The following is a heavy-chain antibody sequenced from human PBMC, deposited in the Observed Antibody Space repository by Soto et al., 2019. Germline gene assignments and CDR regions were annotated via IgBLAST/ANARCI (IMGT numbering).Heavy chain of an antibody. CDR2: IIPIFGTA. CDR3: ASKVVAATTGRYYYYYGMDV. Sequence: SVKVSCKASGGTFSSYAISWVRQAPGQGLEWMGGIIPIFGTANYAQKFQGRVTITADESTSTAYMELSSLRSEDTAVYYCASKVVAATTGRYYYYYGMDVWGQGTTVTVSS. CDR1: GGTFSSYA. V-gene: IGHV1-69*13. J-gene: IGHJ6*02. D-gene: IGHD2-15*01.